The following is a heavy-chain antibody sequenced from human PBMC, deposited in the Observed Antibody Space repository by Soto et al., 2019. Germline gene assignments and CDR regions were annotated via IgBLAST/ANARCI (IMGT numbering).Heavy chain of an antibody. D-gene: IGHD3-10*01. CDR1: GFTFSSYA. CDR2: ISGSGGST. J-gene: IGHJ4*02. V-gene: IGHV3-23*01. CDR3: AKGALTYPYGSGGYSHY. Sequence: EVQLLESGGGLVQPGGSLRLSCAASGFTFSSYAMSWVRQAPGKGLEWVSAISGSGGSTYHADSVKGRFTISRDNSKNTLYLQMNGLRAEDTAVYYCAKGALTYPYGSGGYSHYWGQGTLVTVSS.